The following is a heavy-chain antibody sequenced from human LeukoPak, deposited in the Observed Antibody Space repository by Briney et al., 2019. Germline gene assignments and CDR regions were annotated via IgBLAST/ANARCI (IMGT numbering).Heavy chain of an antibody. CDR2: INHSGST. D-gene: IGHD6-19*01. J-gene: IGHJ4*02. V-gene: IGHV4-34*01. CDR1: GGSFSGYY. CDR3: ARTYSSGRGY. Sequence: PSETLSLTCAVYGGSFSGYYWSWIRQPPGKGLEWIGEINHSGSTNYSPSLKSRGTISVDTSNIQFSLKLSSVTAADTAVYYCARTYSSGRGYWGQGTLVTVSS.